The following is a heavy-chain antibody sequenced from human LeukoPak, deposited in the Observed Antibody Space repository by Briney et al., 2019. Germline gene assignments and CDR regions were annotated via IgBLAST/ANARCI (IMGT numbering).Heavy chain of an antibody. CDR2: INHSGST. D-gene: IGHD3-10*01. J-gene: IGHJ5*02. Sequence: PSETLSLTCAVYGGSFSGYYWSWIRQPPGKGLEWIGEINHSGSTNYNPSLKSRVTMSVDTSKSQFSLKLSSVTAADTAVYYCARDSIPMVRGFSWFDPWGQGTLVTVSS. CDR3: ARDSIPMVRGFSWFDP. CDR1: GGSFSGYY. V-gene: IGHV4-34*01.